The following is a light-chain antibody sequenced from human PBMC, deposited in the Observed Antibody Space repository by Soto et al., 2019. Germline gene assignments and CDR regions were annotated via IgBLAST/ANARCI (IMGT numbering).Light chain of an antibody. CDR2: EGI. CDR3: CSYAGTSTFYV. Sequence: QSVLTQPASVSGSPGQSITISCTGTSSDVGSYDLVSWYQQHPGKAPNFIIFEGIKRPSGVSIRFSGSKSVNTASLTFSGLQAEDEADYYCCSYAGTSTFYVFGTGTKVTVL. CDR1: SSDVGSYDL. V-gene: IGLV2-23*01. J-gene: IGLJ1*01.